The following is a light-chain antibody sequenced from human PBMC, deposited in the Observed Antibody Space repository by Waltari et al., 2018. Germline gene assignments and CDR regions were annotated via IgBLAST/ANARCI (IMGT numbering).Light chain of an antibody. CDR3: CSYAGTIPFV. Sequence: QSALTQTAPVSGSPGQSLTISCPGTSSDIGSFNLVSWYQQHPGKAPKLMIYEVSQRPSGVSNRFSGSKSANTASLTISGLQAEDEADYYCCSYAGTIPFVFGTGTKVTVL. J-gene: IGLJ1*01. V-gene: IGLV2-23*02. CDR1: SSDIGSFNL. CDR2: EVS.